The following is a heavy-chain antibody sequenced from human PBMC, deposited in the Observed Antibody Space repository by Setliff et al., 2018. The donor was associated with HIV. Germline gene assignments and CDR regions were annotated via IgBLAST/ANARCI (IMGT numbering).Heavy chain of an antibody. J-gene: IGHJ3*02. CDR2: MSYSGST. Sequence: SETLSLTCTVSGGSISSYFRSWIRQPPGKGLEWIVYMSYSGSTYYNPSLKSRIIMSVDTSKNQFSLKLSSVTAADTALYYCARSDSYCAGDCYGVDGVDAFDIWGQGTMVTVSS. V-gene: IGHV4-59*01. D-gene: IGHD2-21*02. CDR1: GGSISSYF. CDR3: ARSDSYCAGDCYGVDGVDAFDI.